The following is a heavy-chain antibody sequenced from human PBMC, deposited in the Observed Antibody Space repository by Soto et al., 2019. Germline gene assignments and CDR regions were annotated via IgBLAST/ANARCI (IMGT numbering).Heavy chain of an antibody. V-gene: IGHV1-69*06. D-gene: IGHD6-19*01. Sequence: QVQLVQSGAEVKKPGSSVKVSWKASGGTFSSYAISWVRQAPGQGLEWMGGIIPIFGTANYAQKFQGRVTITADKSTSTAYMELSSLRSEDTAVYYCARDRGDSSGWYRFLDYWGQGTLVTVSS. CDR1: GGTFSSYA. CDR2: IIPIFGTA. J-gene: IGHJ4*02. CDR3: ARDRGDSSGWYRFLDY.